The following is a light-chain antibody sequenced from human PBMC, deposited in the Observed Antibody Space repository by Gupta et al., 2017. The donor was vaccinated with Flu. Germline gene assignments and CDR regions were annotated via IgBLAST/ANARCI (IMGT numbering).Light chain of an antibody. CDR1: QNINSY. CDR3: QHHHNSPLT. CDR2: DAS. V-gene: IGKV1-39*01. J-gene: IGKJ4*01. Sequence: PSFRSASVRYQFTITCRARQNINSYLYWYQQKPGRAPKLLIYDASFVETGDPSRISGRGSGTEFTLAINSPQPDDLSTYYCQHHHNSPLTFGRGTSLDIK.